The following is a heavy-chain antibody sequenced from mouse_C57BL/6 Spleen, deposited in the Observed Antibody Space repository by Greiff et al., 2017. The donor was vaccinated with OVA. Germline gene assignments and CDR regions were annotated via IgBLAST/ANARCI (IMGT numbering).Heavy chain of an antibody. J-gene: IGHJ2*01. CDR2: IDPSDSYT. Sequence: QVQLQQPGAELVKPGASVKLSCKASGYTFTSYWMQWVKQRPGQGLEWIGEIDPSDSYTNYNQKFKGKATLTVDTSSSTASMQLSSLTSEDAAVYYCARLRGYGSSLYYFDYWGQGTTLTVSS. CDR3: ARLRGYGSSLYYFDY. V-gene: IGHV1-50*01. D-gene: IGHD1-1*01. CDR1: GYTFTSYW.